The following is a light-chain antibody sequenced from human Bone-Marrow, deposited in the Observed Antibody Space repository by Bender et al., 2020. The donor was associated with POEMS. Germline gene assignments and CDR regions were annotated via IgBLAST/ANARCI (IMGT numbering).Light chain of an antibody. CDR2: NNE. J-gene: IGLJ3*02. Sequence: QSVLTQPPSVSGAPGQTVTISCTGTSSNMGAGYGVNWHQQLPGTAPNLLIYNNENRPSGVPDRISGSKSGTSASLAITGLQAEDEADYYCQSYDISLSGWVFGGGTKLTAL. V-gene: IGLV1-40*01. CDR3: QSYDISLSGWV. CDR1: SSNMGAGYG.